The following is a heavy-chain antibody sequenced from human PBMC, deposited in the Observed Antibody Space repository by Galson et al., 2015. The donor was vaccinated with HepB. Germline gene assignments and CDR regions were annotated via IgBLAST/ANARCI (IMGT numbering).Heavy chain of an antibody. Sequence: SVKVSCKASGYTFTGYYMHWVRQAPGQGLEWMGWINPNSGGTYYAQKFRGRVTMTRDTSISTAYMELSRLRSDDTAVYYCARDLRSPRNHDSLTGLWAYGLDVWGQGTTVTVS. CDR1: GYTFTGYY. J-gene: IGHJ6*02. V-gene: IGHV1-2*02. CDR3: ARDLRSPRNHDSLTGLWAYGLDV. D-gene: IGHD3-9*01. CDR2: INPNSGGT.